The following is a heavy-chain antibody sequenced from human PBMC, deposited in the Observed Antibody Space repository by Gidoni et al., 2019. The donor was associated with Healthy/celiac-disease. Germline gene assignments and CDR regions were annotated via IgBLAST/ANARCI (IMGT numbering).Heavy chain of an antibody. Sequence: EVQLVQSGAEVKKPGESLRISRKGSGYSFTSYWLSWVRQMPGKGLEWMGRIDPSDSYTNYSPSFQGHVTISADKSISTAYLQWSSLKASDTAMYYCARASGGSGGVTDYYYYMDVWGKGTTVTVSS. CDR2: IDPSDSYT. D-gene: IGHD2-8*02. V-gene: IGHV5-10-1*03. CDR3: ARASGGSGGVTDYYYYMDV. J-gene: IGHJ6*03. CDR1: GYSFTSYW.